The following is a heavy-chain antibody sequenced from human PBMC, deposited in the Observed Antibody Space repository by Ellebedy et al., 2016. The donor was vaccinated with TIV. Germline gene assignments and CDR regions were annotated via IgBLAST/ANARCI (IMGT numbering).Heavy chain of an antibody. J-gene: IGHJ5*02. CDR1: GGSISSSSYY. V-gene: IGHV4-39*07. Sequence: MPSETLSLTCTVSGGSISSSSYYWGWIRQPPGKGLEWIGSIYYSGSTYYNPSLKSRVTISVDTSKNQFSLKLSSVTAADTAVYYCARVSLTMVRGVIIRELWFDPWGQGTLVTVSS. CDR2: IYYSGST. D-gene: IGHD3-10*01. CDR3: ARVSLTMVRGVIIRELWFDP.